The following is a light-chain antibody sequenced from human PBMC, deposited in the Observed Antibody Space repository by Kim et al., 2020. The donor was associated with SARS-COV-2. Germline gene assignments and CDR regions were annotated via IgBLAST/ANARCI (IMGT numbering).Light chain of an antibody. J-gene: IGKJ2*01. CDR1: QTISTW. CDR2: DAS. CDR3: QQYESYSDT. V-gene: IGKV1-5*01. Sequence: DIQMTQSPSHLSASVGDRVTITCRARQTISTWLAWYQQKPGRAPKLLIYDASSLKSGVPSRFSGSGAGTEFTLTISSLQPDDFATYYCQQYESYSDTLGQGTKLEI.